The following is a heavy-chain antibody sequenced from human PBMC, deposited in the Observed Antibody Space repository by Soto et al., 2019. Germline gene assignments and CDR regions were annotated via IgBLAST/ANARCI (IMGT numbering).Heavy chain of an antibody. CDR1: GFTFSSYG. Sequence: GGSLRLSCAASGFTFSSYGMHWVRQAPGKGLEWVAVIWYDGSNKYYADSVKGRFTISRDNSKNTLYLQMNSLRAEDTAVCYCARGPPIVVVPAAEAGDGMDVWGQGTTVTVSS. D-gene: IGHD2-2*01. CDR3: ARGPPIVVVPAAEAGDGMDV. CDR2: IWYDGSNK. J-gene: IGHJ6*02. V-gene: IGHV3-33*01.